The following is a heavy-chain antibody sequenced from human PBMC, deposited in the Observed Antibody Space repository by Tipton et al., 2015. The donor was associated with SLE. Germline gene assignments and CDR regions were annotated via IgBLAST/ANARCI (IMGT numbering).Heavy chain of an antibody. J-gene: IGHJ4*02. CDR2: INPNSGGT. V-gene: IGHV1-2*06. CDR3: ARDVTGSSSWYHHPDY. D-gene: IGHD6-13*01. CDR1: GYTFTGYY. Sequence: QVQLVQSGPEVKKPGASVKVSCKASGYTFTGYYMHWVRQAPGQGLEWMGRINPNSGGTNYAQKFQGRVTMTRDTSISTAYMELSRLRSDDTAVYYCARDVTGSSSWYHHPDYWGQGTLVTVSS.